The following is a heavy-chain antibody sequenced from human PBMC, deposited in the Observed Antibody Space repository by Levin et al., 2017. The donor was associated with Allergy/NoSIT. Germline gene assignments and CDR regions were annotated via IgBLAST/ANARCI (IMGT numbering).Heavy chain of an antibody. D-gene: IGHD6-13*01. CDR2: ISYDGNNE. J-gene: IGHJ4*02. CDR1: GFTFSNYA. V-gene: IGHV3-30*14. Sequence: LSLTCAASGFTFSNYAMQWVRQAPGKGLEWVAVISYDGNNEYYADSVKGRLTISRDNSKNTLYLQMNSLRLDDTAVYYCARPSKGSRVSAPIDFWGQGTLVTVSS. CDR3: ARPSKGSRVSAPIDF.